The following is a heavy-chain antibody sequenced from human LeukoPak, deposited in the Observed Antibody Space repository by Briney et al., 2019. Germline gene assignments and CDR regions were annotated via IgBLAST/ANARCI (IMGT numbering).Heavy chain of an antibody. CDR1: GFTFSSYW. CDR3: ARVSDYDSGSRYRALDY. V-gene: IGHV3-74*01. J-gene: IGHJ4*02. CDR2: INSDGNST. D-gene: IGHD3-10*01. Sequence: QPGGSLRLSCAASGFTFSSYWMHWVRQAPGKGLVWVSRINSDGNSTNYADSVKGRFTISRDNGKNSMYLQMNSLGAEDTAMYYCARVSDYDSGSRYRALDYWGRGTQVTVSS.